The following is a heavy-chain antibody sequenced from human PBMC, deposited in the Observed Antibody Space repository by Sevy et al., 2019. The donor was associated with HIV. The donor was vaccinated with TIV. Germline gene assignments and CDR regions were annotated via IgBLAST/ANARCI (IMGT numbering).Heavy chain of an antibody. CDR3: ARGVGGIAAADGAFDI. CDR2: IIPIFGTA. Sequence: ASVKVSCKASGGTFSSYAISWVRQAPGQGLEWMGGIIPIFGTANYAQKFQGRVTITADESTSTAYMELSSLRSEDTGVYYCARGVGGIAAADGAFDIWGQGTMVTVSS. CDR1: GGTFSSYA. V-gene: IGHV1-69*13. D-gene: IGHD6-13*01. J-gene: IGHJ3*02.